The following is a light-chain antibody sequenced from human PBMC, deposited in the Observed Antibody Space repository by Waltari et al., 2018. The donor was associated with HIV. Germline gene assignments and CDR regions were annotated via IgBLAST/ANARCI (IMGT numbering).Light chain of an antibody. V-gene: IGLV3-21*04. CDR2: KDS. J-gene: IGLJ2*01. CDR1: HIGSKT. Sequence: SYVLTQPPSVSVAPGKTATITCGGNHIGSKTVHWCQQRPGQAPVLVIYKDSDRPSGIPERFSGSNSGNTATLTITRVEAGDEADYYCQVWDSSSDHVVFGGGTKLTVL. CDR3: QVWDSSSDHVV.